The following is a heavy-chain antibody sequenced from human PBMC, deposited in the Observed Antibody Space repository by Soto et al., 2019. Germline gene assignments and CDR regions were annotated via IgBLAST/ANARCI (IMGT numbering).Heavy chain of an antibody. D-gene: IGHD6-19*01. Sequence: GGSLRLSCAASGFTFSSYSMNWVRQAPGKGLEWVSSISSSSSYIYYADSVKGRFTISKDNAKNSLYLQMNSLRAEDTAVYYCAREGRSWEQWLADYFDYWGQGTLVTVSS. CDR3: AREGRSWEQWLADYFDY. CDR2: ISSSSSYI. CDR1: GFTFSSYS. J-gene: IGHJ4*02. V-gene: IGHV3-21*01.